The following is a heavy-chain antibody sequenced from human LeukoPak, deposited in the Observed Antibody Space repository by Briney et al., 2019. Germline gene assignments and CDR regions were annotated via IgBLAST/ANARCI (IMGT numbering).Heavy chain of an antibody. CDR3: ARDGWYSSGWYDY. CDR1: GFTLNMYV. CDR2: ISAGGNT. V-gene: IGHV3-66*02. Sequence: QAGGSLRLSCAVSGFTLNMYVMNWVRQAPGKGLEWVSSISAGGNTDYADSVKGRFTISRDNSKNTLYLQMNSLRAEDTAVYYCARDGWYSSGWYDYWGQGTLVTVSS. J-gene: IGHJ4*02. D-gene: IGHD6-19*01.